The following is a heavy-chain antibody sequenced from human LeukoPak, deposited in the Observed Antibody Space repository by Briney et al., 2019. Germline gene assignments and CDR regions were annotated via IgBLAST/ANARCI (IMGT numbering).Heavy chain of an antibody. V-gene: IGHV3-48*03. CDR2: ISGGDSTI. Sequence: GGSLRLSCAASGFTFSSYEMNWVRQAPGKGLEWVSYISGGDSTIYYADSVKGRFTISRDIAKNSLYLQMNSLRAEDTAVYYCARDTPPSYYHYMDVWGKGTTVTVSS. CDR1: GFTFSSYE. CDR3: ARDTPPSYYHYMDV. J-gene: IGHJ6*03.